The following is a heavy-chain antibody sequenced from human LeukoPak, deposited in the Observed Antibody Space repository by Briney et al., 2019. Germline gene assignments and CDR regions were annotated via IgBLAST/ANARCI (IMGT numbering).Heavy chain of an antibody. CDR2: ISYDGSNK. D-gene: IGHD5-12*01. Sequence: GGSLRLSCAASGFSFSSYAMHWVRQAPGKGLEWVAVISYDGSNKYYADSVKGRFTISRDNSKNTLYLQMNSLRAEDTAVYYCARDGRGEDIVATITFDYWGQGTLVTVSS. CDR3: ARDGRGEDIVATITFDY. J-gene: IGHJ4*02. CDR1: GFSFSSYA. V-gene: IGHV3-30*04.